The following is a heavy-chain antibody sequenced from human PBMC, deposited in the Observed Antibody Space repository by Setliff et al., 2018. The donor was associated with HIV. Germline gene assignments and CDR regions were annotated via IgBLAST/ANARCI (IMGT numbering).Heavy chain of an antibody. CDR2: ISAYNGNT. CDR3: ARNYYGSGSYSFFGS. J-gene: IGHJ4*02. Sequence: GESLKISCKASGYTFTSYGISWVRQAPGQGLEWMGWISAYNGNTNYAQKLQGRVTMTTDTSTSTAYMELRSLRSDDTAVYYCARNYYGSGSYSFFGSWGQGALVT. V-gene: IGHV1-18*01. CDR1: GYTFTSYG. D-gene: IGHD3-10*01.